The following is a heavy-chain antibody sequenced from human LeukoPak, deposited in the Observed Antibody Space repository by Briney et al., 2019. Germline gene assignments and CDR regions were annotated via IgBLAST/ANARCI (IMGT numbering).Heavy chain of an antibody. V-gene: IGHV3-9*01. CDR3: ARDLYY. CDR1: GFTFDDYA. Sequence: PGRSLRLSCAASGFTFDDYAMHWVRQAPGKGLEWVSGISWNSGSIGYADSVKGRFTISRDNAKNSLYLQMNSLRAEDTAVYYCARDLYYWGQGTLVTASS. CDR2: ISWNSGSI. J-gene: IGHJ4*02.